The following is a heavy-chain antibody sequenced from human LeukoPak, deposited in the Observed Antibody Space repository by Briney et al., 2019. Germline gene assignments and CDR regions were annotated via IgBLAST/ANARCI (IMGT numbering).Heavy chain of an antibody. CDR1: GYTFTSDD. Sequence: GASVKVSCKASGYTFTSDDINWVRQATGQGLEWMGWMNPNSGNTGYAQKFQGRVTITRNTSISTAYMELSSLRSEDTAVYYCARKLGYCSSTSCYYWFDPWGQGTLVTVSS. CDR3: ARKLGYCSSTSCYYWFDP. CDR2: MNPNSGNT. V-gene: IGHV1-8*03. J-gene: IGHJ5*02. D-gene: IGHD2-2*01.